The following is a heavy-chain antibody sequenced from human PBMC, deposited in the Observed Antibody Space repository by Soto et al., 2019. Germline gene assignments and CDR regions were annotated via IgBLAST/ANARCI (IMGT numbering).Heavy chain of an antibody. CDR1: GFTFSSYS. V-gene: IGHV3-21*01. J-gene: IGHJ4*02. CDR3: ARDSLDSSGWYGDY. Sequence: LRLSCAASGFTFSSYSMNWVRQAPGKGLEWVSSISSSSSYIYYADSVKGRFTISRDNAKNSLYLQMNSLRAEDTAVYYCARDSLDSSGWYGDYWGQGTLVTVSS. D-gene: IGHD6-19*01. CDR2: ISSSSSYI.